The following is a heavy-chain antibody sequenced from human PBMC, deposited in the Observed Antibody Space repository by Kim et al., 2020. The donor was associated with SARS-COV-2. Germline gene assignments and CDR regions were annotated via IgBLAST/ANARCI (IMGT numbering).Heavy chain of an antibody. V-gene: IGHV1-24*01. J-gene: IGHJ6*02. D-gene: IGHD2-2*01. Sequence: ASVKVSCKVSGYTLTELSMHWVRQAPGKGLEWMGGFDPEDGETIYAQKFQGRVTMTEDTSTDTAYMELSSLRSEDTAVYYCATVGRSDIVVVPAATYYYYYGMDVWGQGTTVTVSS. CDR3: ATVGRSDIVVVPAATYYYYYGMDV. CDR1: GYTLTELS. CDR2: FDPEDGET.